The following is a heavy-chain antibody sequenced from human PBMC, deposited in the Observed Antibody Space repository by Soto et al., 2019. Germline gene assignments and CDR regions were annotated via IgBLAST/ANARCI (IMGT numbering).Heavy chain of an antibody. Sequence: SETLSLTCTVSGYSISSGYYWGWIRQPPGKGLEWIGSIYHSGSTYYNPSLKSRVTISVDTSKNQFSLKLSSVTAADTAVYYCARVGLRAPRVYYFDYWGQGTLVTVSS. CDR2: IYHSGST. D-gene: IGHD1-26*01. CDR1: GYSISSGYY. CDR3: ARVGLRAPRVYYFDY. V-gene: IGHV4-38-2*02. J-gene: IGHJ4*02.